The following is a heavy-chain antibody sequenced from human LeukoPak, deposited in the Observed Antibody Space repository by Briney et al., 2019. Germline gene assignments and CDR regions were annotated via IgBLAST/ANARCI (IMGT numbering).Heavy chain of an antibody. D-gene: IGHD2-15*01. CDR2: ISYDGSNK. CDR1: GFTFSSYG. J-gene: IGHJ6*03. V-gene: IGHV3-30*18. CDR3: AKHGRYCSGGSCYYYYYYMDI. Sequence: GGSLRLSCAASGFTFSSYGMHWVRQAPGKGLEWVAVISYDGSNKYYADSVKGRFTISKDNSKNTLFLQMNSLRAEDTAVYYCAKHGRYCSGGSCYYYYYYMDIWGKGTTVTVSS.